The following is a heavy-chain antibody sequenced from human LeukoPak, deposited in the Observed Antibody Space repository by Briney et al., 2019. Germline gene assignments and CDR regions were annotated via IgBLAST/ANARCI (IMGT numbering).Heavy chain of an antibody. J-gene: IGHJ4*02. D-gene: IGHD3-3*01. CDR1: GGSISSSYY. CDR3: ASSSADYDVWSGYSRFDY. Sequence: PSETLSLTCTVSGGSISSSYYWSWIRQPAGKGLEWIGRIYTSGRTNYNPSLKSRVTMSVDTSKNQFSLNLSSVTAADTAVYYCASSSADYDVWSGYSRFDYWGQGTLVTVSS. V-gene: IGHV4-4*07. CDR2: IYTSGRT.